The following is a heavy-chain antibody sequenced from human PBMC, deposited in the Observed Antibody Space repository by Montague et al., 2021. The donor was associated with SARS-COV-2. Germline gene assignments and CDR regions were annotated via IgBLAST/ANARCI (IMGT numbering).Heavy chain of an antibody. CDR2: IYYSGST. D-gene: IGHD3-9*01. CDR3: ARTGLGDYDILTGYTVNAFDI. V-gene: IGHV4-59*01. CDR1: GGSISSYY. Sequence: SETLSLTCTVSGGSISSYYWSWIRQPPRKGLEWIGYIYYSGSTNYNPSLKSRVTISVDTSKNQFSLKLSSVTAADTAVYYCARTGLGDYDILTGYTVNAFDIWGQGTMVTVSS. J-gene: IGHJ3*02.